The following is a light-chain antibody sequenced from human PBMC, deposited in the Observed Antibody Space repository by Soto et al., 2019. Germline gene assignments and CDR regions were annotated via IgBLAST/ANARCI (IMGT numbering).Light chain of an antibody. CDR3: QQDQSFPYT. J-gene: IGKJ2*01. V-gene: IGKV1-5*03. Sequence: DIQMTQSPSTLSASVGDRVSITCRASQSVGNWLAWYQPKPGKAPNLLIDKTSRLESGVPSRFSGSSSGTEFTLTIISLQPDDFATYCCQQDQSFPYTFVQGTKLEIK. CDR1: QSVGNW. CDR2: KTS.